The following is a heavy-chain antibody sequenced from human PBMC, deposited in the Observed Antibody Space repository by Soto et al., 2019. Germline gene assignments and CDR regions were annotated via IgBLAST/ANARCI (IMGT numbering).Heavy chain of an antibody. V-gene: IGHV3-64*01. CDR2: RSSNGVGT. CDR3: ARRARPDFYYMDV. CDR1: GFTLSGYA. D-gene: IGHD6-6*01. J-gene: IGHJ6*03. Sequence: EVQLAESGGGLAQPGGSLRLSCAASGFTLSGYAMDWVRQAPGRGLEYVSGRSSNGVGTYYANSVQGRFTISRDNSKNPVYLQMGSLRPEDMDVYYCARRARPDFYYMDVWGKVTTVTVSS.